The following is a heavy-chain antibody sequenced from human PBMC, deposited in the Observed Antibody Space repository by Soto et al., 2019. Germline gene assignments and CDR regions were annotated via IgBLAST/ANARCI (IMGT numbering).Heavy chain of an antibody. V-gene: IGHV4-31*03. J-gene: IGHJ3*02. Sequence: SETLSLTCTVSGGSISSGGYYWSWIRQHPGKGLEWIGYIYYSGSTYYNPSPKSRVTISVDTSKNQFSLKLSSVTAADTAVYYCARTGAGSWNFWSGTYAFDIWGQGTMITVSS. D-gene: IGHD3-3*01. CDR3: ARTGAGSWNFWSGTYAFDI. CDR1: GGSISSGGYY. CDR2: IYYSGST.